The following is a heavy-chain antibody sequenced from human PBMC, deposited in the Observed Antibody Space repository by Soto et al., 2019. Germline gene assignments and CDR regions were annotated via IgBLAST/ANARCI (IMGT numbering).Heavy chain of an antibody. D-gene: IGHD3-22*01. CDR1: GFTVSNNY. CDR2: IYTGGYT. J-gene: IGHJ4*02. V-gene: IGHV3-66*01. CDR3: AREAIIVIAAPEYYFDY. Sequence: EVQLVESGGDLVQPGGSLRLSCAASGFTVSNNYMSWVRQAPGKGLEWVSVIYTGGYTNYADSVKGRFTISRDSSKNTLDLQMDSLRAEDTAVYYCAREAIIVIAAPEYYFDYWGQGTLVTVSS.